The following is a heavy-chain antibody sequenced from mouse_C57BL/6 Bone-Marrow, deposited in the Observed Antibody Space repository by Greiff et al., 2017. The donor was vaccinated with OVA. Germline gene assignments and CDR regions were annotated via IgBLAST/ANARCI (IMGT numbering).Heavy chain of an antibody. J-gene: IGHJ4*01. Sequence: EVKLVESGGDLVKPGGSLKLSCAASGFTFSSYGMSWVRQTPDKRLEWVATISSGGSYTSYPASVKGRFTISRDNAKKTLYLHMSSLKSEDTAMYYCARLITTVVADAMDYWGQGTSVTVSS. CDR3: ARLITTVVADAMDY. D-gene: IGHD1-1*01. V-gene: IGHV5-6*01. CDR2: ISSGGSYT. CDR1: GFTFSSYG.